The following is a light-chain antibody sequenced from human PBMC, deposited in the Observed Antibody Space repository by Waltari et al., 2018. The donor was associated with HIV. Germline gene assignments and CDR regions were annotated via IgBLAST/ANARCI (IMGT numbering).Light chain of an antibody. Sequence: DIVMSQSPVSLAVAPGESASIFCNSSQSVLHRSGYHYLAWYIQRPGQPPKLLIYLTSLRASGVPERFSAGASGTVFVLNITDVESDDIGTYYCMQSLSDTFGPGTKVEL. J-gene: IGKJ2*01. CDR3: MQSLSDT. V-gene: IGKV2-28*01. CDR1: QSVLHRSGYHY. CDR2: LTS.